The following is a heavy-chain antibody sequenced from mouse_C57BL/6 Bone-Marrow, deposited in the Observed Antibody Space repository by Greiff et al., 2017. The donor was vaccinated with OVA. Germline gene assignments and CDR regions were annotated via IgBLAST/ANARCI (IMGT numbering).Heavy chain of an antibody. Sequence: QVTLIVSGPGLLQPSQTLSLTCSFSGFSLSTFGMGVGWIRQPSGMGLEWLVHIWCDDVKYYNPALKRRLTISNDTSKNQVFLKIANVDTADTATYYCARSYDYCAFDYWGQGTSVTVSS. CDR2: IWCDDVK. CDR1: GFSLSTFGMG. CDR3: ARSYDYCAFDY. D-gene: IGHD6-5*01. V-gene: IGHV8-8*01. J-gene: IGHJ4*01.